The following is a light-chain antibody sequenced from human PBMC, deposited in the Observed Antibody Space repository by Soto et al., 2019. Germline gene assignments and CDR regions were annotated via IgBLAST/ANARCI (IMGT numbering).Light chain of an antibody. Sequence: EIVLTQSPGTLSLSPGERATLSCRASQSVSNSYLAWYQQKPGQAPRLLIHGASSRATGIPDRFSGSGSGTDFTLTITRLEPEDFAMYHCQQYGSSPWTFGQGPRVEIK. J-gene: IGKJ1*01. V-gene: IGKV3-20*01. CDR2: GAS. CDR1: QSVSNSY. CDR3: QQYGSSPWT.